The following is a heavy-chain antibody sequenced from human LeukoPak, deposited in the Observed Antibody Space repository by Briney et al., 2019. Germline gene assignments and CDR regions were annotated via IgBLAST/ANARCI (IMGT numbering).Heavy chain of an antibody. D-gene: IGHD6-13*01. CDR3: ARGADQIAAAGGMDV. Sequence: ASVKVSCKAFGYTFTSYDINWVRQATGQGLEWMGWMNPNSGNTGYAQKFQGRVTITRNTSISTAYMELSSLRSEDTAVYYCARGADQIAAAGGMDVWGKGTTVTVSS. V-gene: IGHV1-8*03. CDR1: GYTFTSYD. CDR2: MNPNSGNT. J-gene: IGHJ6*04.